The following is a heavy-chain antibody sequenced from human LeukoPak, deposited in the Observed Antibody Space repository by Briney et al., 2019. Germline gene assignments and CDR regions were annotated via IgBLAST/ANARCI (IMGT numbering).Heavy chain of an antibody. CDR3: ARRGFWGNGYFDY. J-gene: IGHJ4*02. Sequence: GASLQISCKGSGYSFTSYWIGWVRQVPGKGLEWMGIIYPGDSDTRYSPSFQGQVTISADKSISTAYLQWSSLKASDTAMYYCARRGFWGNGYFDYWGQGTLVTVSS. D-gene: IGHD3-16*01. CDR1: GYSFTSYW. V-gene: IGHV5-51*01. CDR2: IYPGDSDT.